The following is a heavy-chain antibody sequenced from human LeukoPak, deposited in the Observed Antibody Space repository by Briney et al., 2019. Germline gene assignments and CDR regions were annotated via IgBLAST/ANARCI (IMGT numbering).Heavy chain of an antibody. CDR1: GFTFSSYA. J-gene: IGHJ4*02. V-gene: IGHV3-23*01. CDR3: AKDREGLSSGYDLEYFDY. D-gene: IGHD5-12*01. Sequence: GGSLGLSCAASGFTFSSYAMNWVRQAPGKGLEWVSAISGGGGTTYYADSVKGRFTISRDNSKNTLFLQMNSLRAEDTAVYYCAKDREGLSSGYDLEYFDYWGQGTLVTVSS. CDR2: ISGGGGTT.